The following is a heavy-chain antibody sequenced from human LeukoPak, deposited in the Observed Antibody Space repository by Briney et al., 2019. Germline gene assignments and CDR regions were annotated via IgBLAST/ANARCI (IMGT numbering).Heavy chain of an antibody. V-gene: IGHV1-46*01. D-gene: IGHD2-15*01. Sequence: ASVKVSCKASGYTFTSYYMHWVRQAPGQGLEWMGIINPSGGSTSYAQKFQGRVTMTRDTSTSTVYMELGSLRSEDTAVYDCARGAAPMVADYGCQGTLIIVSS. J-gene: IGHJ4*02. CDR3: ARGAAPMVADY. CDR2: INPSGGST. CDR1: GYTFTSYY.